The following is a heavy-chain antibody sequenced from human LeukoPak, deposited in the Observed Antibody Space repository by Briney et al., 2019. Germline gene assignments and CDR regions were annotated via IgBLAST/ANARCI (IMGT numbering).Heavy chain of an antibody. V-gene: IGHV1-18*01. J-gene: IGHJ5*02. D-gene: IGHD3-3*01. CDR1: GYTFTSYG. CDR3: ARVSNYYDFWSGPNNWFDP. Sequence: ASVKVSCKASGYTFTSYGISWVRQAPGQGLEWMGWISAYNGNTNYAQKLQGRVTMTTDTSTSTAYMELRSLRSDDTAVYYCARVSNYYDFWSGPNNWFDPWGQGTLVTVSS. CDR2: ISAYNGNT.